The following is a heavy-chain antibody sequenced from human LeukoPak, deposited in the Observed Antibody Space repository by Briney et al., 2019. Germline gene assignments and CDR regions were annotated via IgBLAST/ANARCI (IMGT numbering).Heavy chain of an antibody. J-gene: IGHJ4*02. Sequence: GGSLRLSCAASGFTFSNYWMSWVRQAPGKGLEWVANIRQDGSEKYYVDSVKGRFTISRDNAKNSLYLEMNGLRDDDTAVYYCARRISGSYLDYWGKGTLVTVSS. V-gene: IGHV3-7*02. D-gene: IGHD3-10*01. CDR1: GFTFSNYW. CDR3: ARRISGSYLDY. CDR2: IRQDGSEK.